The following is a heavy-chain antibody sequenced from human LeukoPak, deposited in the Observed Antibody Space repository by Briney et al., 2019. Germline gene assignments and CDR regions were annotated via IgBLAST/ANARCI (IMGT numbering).Heavy chain of an antibody. D-gene: IGHD6-19*01. CDR2: IYPGDSDT. Sequence: GESLKISCKGSGYSFTSYWIGWVRQMPGKGLEWMGIIYPGDSDTRYSPSFQGQVTISADKSISTAYLQWSSLKASDTAMYYCARHLVAGRGNNYYYYYYMDVWGKGTTVTVSS. CDR1: GYSFTSYW. V-gene: IGHV5-51*01. J-gene: IGHJ6*03. CDR3: ARHLVAGRGNNYYYYYYMDV.